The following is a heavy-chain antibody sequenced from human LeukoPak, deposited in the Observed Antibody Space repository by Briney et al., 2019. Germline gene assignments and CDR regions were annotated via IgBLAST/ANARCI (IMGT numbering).Heavy chain of an antibody. CDR1: GLTGSHNY. D-gene: IGHD4-17*01. CDR3: IVFGDSNH. CDR2: IHTSGDT. Sequence: GGSLRLSCAASGLTGSHNYVSWVRQAPGKGLEWVSAIHTSGDTCYADSVKGRFTISRDTSKNTLYHQINSLRVEDTAVYYCIVFGDSNHWGQGTLVTVSS. V-gene: IGHV3-53*01. J-gene: IGHJ5*02.